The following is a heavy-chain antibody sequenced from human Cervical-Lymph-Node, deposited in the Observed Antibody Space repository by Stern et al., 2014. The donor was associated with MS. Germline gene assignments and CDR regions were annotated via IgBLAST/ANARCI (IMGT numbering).Heavy chain of an antibody. CDR1: GYSFTGNY. D-gene: IGHD5-18*01. CDR2: TTPNSGDS. J-gene: IGHJ4*02. V-gene: IGHV1-2*06. CDR3: ARERGRAGPAMADY. Sequence: VQLVQSGAEVKKPGASVKVSCKAAGYSFTGNYIHWLRQAPGQGLEWMGRTTPNSGDSNYALKFQGRVTMTRDTSISTAYMNLNRLGIDDTAVYYCARERGRAGPAMADYWGQGTLVTVSS.